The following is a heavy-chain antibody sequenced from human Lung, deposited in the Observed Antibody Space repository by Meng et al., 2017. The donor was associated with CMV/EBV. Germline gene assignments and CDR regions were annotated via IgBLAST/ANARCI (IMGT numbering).Heavy chain of an antibody. CDR2: INTNTGNP. V-gene: IGHV7-4-1*02. J-gene: IGHJ4*02. CDR1: GYTFPSSA. CDR3: ARLYCSGGSCYTIDY. D-gene: IGHD2-15*01. Sequence: SGSELKTPGASVRVSCKASGYTFPSSALNWVRQGPGQGLEWMGWINTNTGNPTYAQGFTGRFVFSLDTSVSTAYLQISSLKAADTAVYYCARLYCSGGSCYTIDYWGQGTLVTVSS.